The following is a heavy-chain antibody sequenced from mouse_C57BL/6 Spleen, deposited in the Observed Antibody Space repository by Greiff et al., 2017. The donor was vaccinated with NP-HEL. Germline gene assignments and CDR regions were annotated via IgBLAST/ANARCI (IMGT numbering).Heavy chain of an antibody. CDR3: ERSEYYAMDY. Sequence: EVQLQQSGPELVKPGASVKISCKASGYTFTDYYMNWVKQSHGKSLEWIGDINPNNGGTSYNQKFKGKATLTVDKSSSTAYMELRSLTSEDSAVYYCERSEYYAMDYWGQGTSVTVSS. CDR1: GYTFTDYY. V-gene: IGHV1-26*01. CDR2: INPNNGGT. J-gene: IGHJ4*01.